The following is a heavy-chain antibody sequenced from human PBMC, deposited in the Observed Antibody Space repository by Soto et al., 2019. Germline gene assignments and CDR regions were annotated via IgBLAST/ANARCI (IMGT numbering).Heavy chain of an antibody. CDR3: ARVQRLAAGIDS. D-gene: IGHD6-13*01. CDR2: IFYRGET. Sequence: QVQLRESGPGLVKPSQTLSLTCSVSCGPINSGGYYWSWIRQHPGKGLEWIGYIFYRGETYYNPSLKSRLNISLDMSKSQFSLNLSSLTAADTAVYYCARVQRLAAGIDSWGQGTLVTVSS. CDR1: CGPINSGGYY. V-gene: IGHV4-31*03. J-gene: IGHJ4*02.